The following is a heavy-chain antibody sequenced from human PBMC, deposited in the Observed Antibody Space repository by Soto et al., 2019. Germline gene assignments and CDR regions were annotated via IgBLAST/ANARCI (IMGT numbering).Heavy chain of an antibody. CDR3: ATVDTAMVNY. D-gene: IGHD5-18*01. J-gene: IGHJ4*02. Sequence: SETLSLTCAVYGGSFSGYYWSWTRQPPGKGLEWIGEINHSGSTNYNPSLKSRITISVDTSKNQFSLKLSSVTAADTAVYYCATVDTAMVNYWGQGTLVTVSS. CDR1: GGSFSGYY. CDR2: INHSGST. V-gene: IGHV4-34*01.